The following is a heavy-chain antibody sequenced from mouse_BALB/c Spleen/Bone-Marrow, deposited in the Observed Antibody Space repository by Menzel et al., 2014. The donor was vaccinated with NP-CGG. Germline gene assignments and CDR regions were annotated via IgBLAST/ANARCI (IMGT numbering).Heavy chain of an antibody. CDR3: AREKGSSLLRSHQAWFAC. CDR1: GYTFTSYW. V-gene: IGHV1-87*01. J-gene: IGHJ3*01. D-gene: IGHD1-2*01. Sequence: VQLQQSGAELARPGASVKLSCKASGYTFTSYWMQWVKQRPGQGLEWIGAIYPGDGDTRYTQKFKGKATLTADKSSSTAYMQLSSLASEDSAVYYCAREKGSSLLRSHQAWFACWGQGTLVTVSA. CDR2: IYPGDGDT.